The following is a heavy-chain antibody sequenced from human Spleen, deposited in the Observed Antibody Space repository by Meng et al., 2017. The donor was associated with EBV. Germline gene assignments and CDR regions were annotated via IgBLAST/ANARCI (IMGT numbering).Heavy chain of an antibody. J-gene: IGHJ4*02. CDR2: KDNIGGT. V-gene: IGHV4-59*11. CDR3: SGWPRGGELPLKTFDS. Sequence: VVVQGAGPGMTEASGELPLHTSCSGGSYRNHYWCWTRKPPGKGLELMGNKDNIGGTNSNPAPTSRVTIAIEPYTNQFHPKLSPGTAADTAVYYYSGWPRGGELPLKTFDSWGQGTLVTVSS. CDR1: GGSYRNHY. D-gene: IGHD1-7*01.